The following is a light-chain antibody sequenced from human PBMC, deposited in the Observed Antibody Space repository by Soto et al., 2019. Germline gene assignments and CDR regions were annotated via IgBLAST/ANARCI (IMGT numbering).Light chain of an antibody. J-gene: IGKJ2*01. CDR2: EAS. Sequence: EIVLTQSPATLSLSPGERATLSCRASQSVSSNLAWYQQKPGQAPRLLIYEASIRATGIPARFSGSGSGTDFTLSISSLEPEDFAVYHCQQRSNWPTYTFGQGTKLEIK. CDR3: QQRSNWPTYT. V-gene: IGKV3-11*01. CDR1: QSVSSN.